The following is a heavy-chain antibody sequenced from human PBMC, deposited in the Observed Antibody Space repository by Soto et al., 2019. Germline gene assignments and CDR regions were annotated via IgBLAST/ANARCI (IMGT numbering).Heavy chain of an antibody. Sequence: GESLKLSCKGSGYSFTSYWIGWVRQMPGKGLEWMGIIYPGDSDTRYSPSFQGQVTISADKSISTAYLQWSSLKASDTAMYYCARVYCSGGSCYTAAISYYYYYGMDVWGHGTTVTVSS. CDR2: IYPGDSDT. CDR3: ARVYCSGGSCYTAAISYYYYYGMDV. CDR1: GYSFTSYW. V-gene: IGHV5-51*01. J-gene: IGHJ6*02. D-gene: IGHD2-15*01.